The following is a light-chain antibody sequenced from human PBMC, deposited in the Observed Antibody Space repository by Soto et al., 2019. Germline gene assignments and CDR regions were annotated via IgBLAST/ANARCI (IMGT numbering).Light chain of an antibody. CDR1: QSVSSN. J-gene: IGKJ1*01. CDR2: GAS. Sequence: EIVMTQSPATLSVSPGERATLSCRASQSVSSNLAWYQQKPGQAPRLLIYGASTRATGIPARFSGSGYGTEFTLTISSLQTEDFAVYFCQQYNNWPTWTFGQRTKV. V-gene: IGKV3-15*01. CDR3: QQYNNWPTWT.